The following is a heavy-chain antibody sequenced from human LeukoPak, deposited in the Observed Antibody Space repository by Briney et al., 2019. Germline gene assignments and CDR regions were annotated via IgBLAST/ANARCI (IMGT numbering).Heavy chain of an antibody. CDR3: ARAPENTKYDSSGYYYS. CDR1: GGSISSSNW. Sequence: SGTLSLTCAVSGGSISSSNWWSWVRQPPGKGLEWIGEIYHSGSTNYNPSPKSRVTISVDKSKNQFSLKLSSVTAADTAVYYCARAPENTKYDSSGYYYSWGQGTLVTVSS. CDR2: IYHSGST. J-gene: IGHJ4*02. V-gene: IGHV4-4*02. D-gene: IGHD3-22*01.